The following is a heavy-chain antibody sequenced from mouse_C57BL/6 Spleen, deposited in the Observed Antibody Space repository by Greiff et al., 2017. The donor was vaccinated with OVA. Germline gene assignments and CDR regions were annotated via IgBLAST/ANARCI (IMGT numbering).Heavy chain of an antibody. CDR1: GYTFTDYN. D-gene: IGHD1-1*01. CDR3: ARDGSRSFYYAMDY. V-gene: IGHV1-18*01. Sequence: VQLQQSGPELVKPGASVKIPCKASGYTFTDYNMDWVKQSHGKSLEWIGDINPNNGGTIYNQKFKGKATLTVDKSSSTAYMELRSLTSEDTAVYYCARDGSRSFYYAMDYWGQGTSVTVSS. CDR2: INPNNGGT. J-gene: IGHJ4*01.